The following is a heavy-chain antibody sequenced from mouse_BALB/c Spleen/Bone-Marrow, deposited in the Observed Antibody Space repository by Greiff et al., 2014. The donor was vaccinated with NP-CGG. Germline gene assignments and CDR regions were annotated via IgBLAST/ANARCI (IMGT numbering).Heavy chain of an antibody. V-gene: IGHV1S81*02. CDR1: GYTFTSYW. J-gene: IGHJ2*01. CDR3: ARPYYGPYFDY. D-gene: IGHD1-2*01. CDR2: INPSNGRT. Sequence: XLKXSXAELVKPGASVKLSCKASGYTFTSYWMHWVKQRPGQGLEWIGEINPSNGRTNYNEKFKSKATLTVDKSSSTAYMQLSSLTSEDSAVYYCARPYYGPYFDYWGQGTTLTVSS.